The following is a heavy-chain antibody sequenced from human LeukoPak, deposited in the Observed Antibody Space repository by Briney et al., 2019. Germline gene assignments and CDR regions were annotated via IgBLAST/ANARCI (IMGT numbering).Heavy chain of an antibody. J-gene: IGHJ4*02. CDR3: ARDVVRGVIGY. D-gene: IGHD3-10*01. CDR2: IIPILGIA. V-gene: IGHV1-69*04. CDR1: GGTFSIYA. Sequence: SVKVSCKASGGTFSIYAISWVRQAPGQGLEWMGRIIPILGIANYAQKFQGRVTITADKSTSTAYMELSSLRSEDTAVYYCARDVVRGVIGYWGQGTLVTVSS.